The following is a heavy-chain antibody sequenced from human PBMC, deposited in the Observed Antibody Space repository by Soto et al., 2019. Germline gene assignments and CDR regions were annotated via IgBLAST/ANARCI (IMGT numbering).Heavy chain of an antibody. CDR2: IYYSGST. CDR3: ARDQYYYDSSGYSHYIWFDP. D-gene: IGHD3-22*01. V-gene: IGHV4-30-4*01. CDR1: GGSNSSGDYY. J-gene: IGHJ5*02. Sequence: QVQLQESGPGLVKPSQTLSLTCTVSGGSNSSGDYYWSWIRQPPVKGLEWIGYIYYSGSTYYNPSLKSRVTISVDTSKNQFSLKLSSVTAADTAVYYCARDQYYYDSSGYSHYIWFDPWGQGTLVTVSS.